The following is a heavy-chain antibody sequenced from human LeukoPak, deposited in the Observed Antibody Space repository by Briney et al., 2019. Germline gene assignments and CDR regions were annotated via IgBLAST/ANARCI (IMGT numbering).Heavy chain of an antibody. V-gene: IGHV1-24*01. CDR3: ATGGYDILTGPIDY. CDR2: FDPEDGET. Sequence: SGKAASKVSGYTLTELSRHWVRQAPVKGHEWMGGFDPEDGETIYAQKFQGRVTMTEDTSTDTAYMELSSLRSEDTAVYYCATGGYDILTGPIDYWGQGTLVTVSS. CDR1: GYTLTELS. J-gene: IGHJ4*02. D-gene: IGHD3-9*01.